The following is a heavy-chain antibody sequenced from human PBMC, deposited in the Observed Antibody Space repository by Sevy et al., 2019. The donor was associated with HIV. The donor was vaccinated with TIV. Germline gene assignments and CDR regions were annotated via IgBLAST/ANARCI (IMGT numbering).Heavy chain of an antibody. D-gene: IGHD6-13*01. V-gene: IGHV4-38-2*01. Sequence: SETLSLTCAVSGYSISSRYYWGWVRQPPGKGLEWIASMYYSGSTYYNPSLRSRVTISLDTSENQFSLKLTSVTAAVTAVYYCASDITSNWLFFDYWGQGILVTVSS. CDR3: ASDITSNWLFFDY. CDR1: GYSISSRYY. CDR2: MYYSGST. J-gene: IGHJ4*02.